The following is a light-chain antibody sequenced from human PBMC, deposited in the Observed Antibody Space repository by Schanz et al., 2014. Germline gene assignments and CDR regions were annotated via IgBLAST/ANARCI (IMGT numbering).Light chain of an antibody. V-gene: IGLV2-14*03. Sequence: QSALTQPGSVSGSPGQSITIPCTGTSSDVGDYNYVSWYQQHPGKAPKVIIYDVSSRPSGVSNRFSGSKSGNTASLTISGLRAEDEADYYCSSYTSSSTITMVFGGGTKLTVL. CDR2: DVS. J-gene: IGLJ2*01. CDR1: SSDVGDYNY. CDR3: SSYTSSSTITMV.